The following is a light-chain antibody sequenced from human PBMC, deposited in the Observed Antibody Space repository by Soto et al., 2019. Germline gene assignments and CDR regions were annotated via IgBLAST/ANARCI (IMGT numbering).Light chain of an antibody. V-gene: IGKV1-5*03. CDR2: KAS. CDR1: LTISNS. J-gene: IGKJ1*01. Sequence: DIQMTQSPSTLSAFVGERVTITCRASLTISNSLAWYQQKPGKAPKLLIYKASSLKTGVPSRFTGSGSGTDFTLTISSLQPEDFATYYCLQDYNYPRTFGQGTKVDIK. CDR3: LQDYNYPRT.